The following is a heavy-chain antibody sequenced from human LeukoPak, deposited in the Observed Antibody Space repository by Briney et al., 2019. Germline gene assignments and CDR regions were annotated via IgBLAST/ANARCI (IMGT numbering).Heavy chain of an antibody. Sequence: SETLSLTCAVYGGSFSGYYWSWIRQPPGKGLEWIGYIYYSGSTNYNPSLKSRVTISVDTSKNQFSLKLSSVTAADTAVYYCARYYYDSSGYYPTIPYFDYWGREPWSPSPQ. V-gene: IGHV4-59*01. D-gene: IGHD3-22*01. CDR3: ARYYYDSSGYYPTIPYFDY. CDR1: GGSFSGYY. CDR2: IYYSGST. J-gene: IGHJ4*02.